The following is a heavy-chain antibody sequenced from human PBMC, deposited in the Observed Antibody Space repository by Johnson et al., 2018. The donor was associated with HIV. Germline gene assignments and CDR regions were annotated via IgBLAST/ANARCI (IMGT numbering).Heavy chain of an antibody. J-gene: IGHJ3*02. D-gene: IGHD6-13*01. CDR2: ISYDGSNK. Sequence: QVQLVESGGGVVQPGRSLRLSCAASGFTFTIYTMHWVRQAPGKGLEWVAVISYDGSNKYYADSVKGRFTISRDNSKNTLYLQMNTLRPEDTAVYYCARQQQLVLSGTFDIWGQGTMVTVSS. CDR3: ARQQQLVLSGTFDI. V-gene: IGHV3-30*04. CDR1: GFTFTIYT.